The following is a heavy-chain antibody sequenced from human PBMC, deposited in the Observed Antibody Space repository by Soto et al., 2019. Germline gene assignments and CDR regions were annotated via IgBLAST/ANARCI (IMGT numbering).Heavy chain of an antibody. CDR1: GFTFSSYW. CDR3: ARTARDDAFDI. CDR2: IKQDGSEK. J-gene: IGHJ3*02. Sequence: EVQLVESGGGLVQPGGSLRLSCAASGFTFSSYWMSWVRQAPGKGLEWVANIKQDGSEKYYVDSVKGRFTISRDNAKNSLYLQMNSLRAEDTALYYCARTARDDAFDIWGQGTMVTVSS. V-gene: IGHV3-7*05.